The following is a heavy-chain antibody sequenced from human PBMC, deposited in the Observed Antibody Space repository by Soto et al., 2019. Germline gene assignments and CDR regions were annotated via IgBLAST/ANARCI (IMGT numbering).Heavy chain of an antibody. J-gene: IGHJ5*02. CDR1: GFSFTTYG. V-gene: IGHV3-23*01. Sequence: GSLRLSCAASGFSFTTYGMSWVRQAPGKGLEWVSDISSTGLYTYLADSVKGRFTISRDNSKNTLYLQMNSLRVDDTAVYFCTKSWLFEKNWFDPWGQGTLVTVSS. CDR2: ISSTGLYT. D-gene: IGHD3-22*01. CDR3: TKSWLFEKNWFDP.